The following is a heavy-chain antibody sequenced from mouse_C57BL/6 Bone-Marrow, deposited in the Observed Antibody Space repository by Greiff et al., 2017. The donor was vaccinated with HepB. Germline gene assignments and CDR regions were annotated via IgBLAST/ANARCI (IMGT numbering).Heavy chain of an antibody. Sequence: EVQLQQSGAELVRPGASVKLSCTASGFNIKDDYMHWVKQRHEQGLEWIGWIDPENGDTAYASKFQGKATITADTSSNKSYLQLSSLTSEDTAVYYCTTWSSYYGNYDWYVDVWRTATTVTVSS. J-gene: IGHJ1*03. CDR3: TTWSSYYGNYDWYVDV. D-gene: IGHD2-1*01. CDR1: GFNIKDDY. CDR2: IDPENGDT. V-gene: IGHV14-4*01.